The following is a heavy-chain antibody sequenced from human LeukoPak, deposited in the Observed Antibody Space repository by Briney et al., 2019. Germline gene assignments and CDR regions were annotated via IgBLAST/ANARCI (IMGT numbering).Heavy chain of an antibody. D-gene: IGHD2-21*02. CDR3: ARGVSFRMVGTATDFDY. CDR2: ITSSTNYM. Sequence: GGSLRLSCAASGFTFSSFTMNWVRQAPGRGLEWVSSITSSTNYMHYADSVKGRFTISRDNAKNSLYLQMNSLRAEDTAVYYCARGVSFRMVGTATDFDYWGQGTLVPVSS. V-gene: IGHV3-21*01. J-gene: IGHJ4*02. CDR1: GFTFSSFT.